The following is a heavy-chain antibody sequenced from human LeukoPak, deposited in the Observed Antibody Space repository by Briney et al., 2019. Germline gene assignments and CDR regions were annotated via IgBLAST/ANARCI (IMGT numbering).Heavy chain of an antibody. CDR1: GFTFSSYW. J-gene: IGHJ4*02. D-gene: IGHD2-2*01. CDR3: ASWEVPAVMPQDY. CDR2: INSDGSST. Sequence: PGGSLRLSCAASGFTFSSYWMHWVRQAPGKGLVWVSRINSDGSSTSYADSVKGRFTISRDNAKNTLYLQMNSLRAEDTAVYYCASWEVPAVMPQDYWSQGTLVTVSS. V-gene: IGHV3-74*01.